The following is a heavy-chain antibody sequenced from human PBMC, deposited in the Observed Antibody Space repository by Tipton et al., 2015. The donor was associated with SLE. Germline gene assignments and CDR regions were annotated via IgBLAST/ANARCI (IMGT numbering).Heavy chain of an antibody. CDR2: ISGSGGST. CDR1: GFTFSSYA. D-gene: IGHD3-10*01. Sequence: SLRLSCAASGFTFSSYAMSWVRQAPGKGLEWVSAISGSGGSTYYADSVKGRFTISRDNSKNTLYLQMNSLRAEDTAVYYCASQITMVQGVIGYWGQGTLVTVSS. CDR3: ASQITMVQGVIGY. V-gene: IGHV3-23*01. J-gene: IGHJ4*02.